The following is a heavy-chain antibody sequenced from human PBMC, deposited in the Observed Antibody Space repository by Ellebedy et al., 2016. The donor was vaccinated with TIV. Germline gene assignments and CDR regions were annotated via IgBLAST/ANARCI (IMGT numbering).Heavy chain of an antibody. J-gene: IGHJ3*02. CDR3: AKESDAFDI. Sequence: GESLKISCVASGFTFSDHVMHWVRQAPGKGLEWVQGLSSDGSIPYYTASLWGRFTISRDNSNNTVYLQMNSLKPEDTGIYYCAKESDAFDIWGQGTMVTVAS. CDR2: LSSDGSIP. CDR1: GFTFSDHV. V-gene: IGHV3-30*18.